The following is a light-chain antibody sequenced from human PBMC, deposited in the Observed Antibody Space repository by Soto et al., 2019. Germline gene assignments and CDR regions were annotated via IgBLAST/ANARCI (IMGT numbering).Light chain of an antibody. CDR1: QSVLYSSNNKNY. J-gene: IGKJ1*01. CDR3: QQYYSTPRP. Sequence: DIVMTQSPDSLAVSLRERATINCKSSQSVLYSSNNKNYVAWYQQKPGQPPKLLIYWASTRESGDPDRFSGSGSETDVTLPISRRQAEDVADYYCQQYYSTPRPFDQGTKVEIK. V-gene: IGKV4-1*01. CDR2: WAS.